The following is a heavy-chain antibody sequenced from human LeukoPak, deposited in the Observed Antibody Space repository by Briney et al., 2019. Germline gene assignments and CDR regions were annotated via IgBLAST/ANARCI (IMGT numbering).Heavy chain of an antibody. V-gene: IGHV1-18*01. CDR2: ISAYNGNT. CDR3: ARGRYCSGGSCYTYNWFDP. CDR1: GYTFTSYG. Sequence: GASVKVSCKASGYTFTSYGISWVRQAPGQGLEWMGWISAYNGNTNYAQKLQGRVTMTTDTSTSTAYMELRSLRSDGTAVYYCARGRYCSGGSCYTYNWFDPWGQGTLVTVSS. D-gene: IGHD2-15*01. J-gene: IGHJ5*02.